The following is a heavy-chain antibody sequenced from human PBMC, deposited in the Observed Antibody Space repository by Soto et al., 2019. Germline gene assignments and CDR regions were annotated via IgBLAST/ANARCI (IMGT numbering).Heavy chain of an antibody. CDR2: IIPIFGTA. CDR1: GGTFSSYA. D-gene: IGHD3-9*01. J-gene: IGHJ6*02. CDR3: ARDMNYDILTGYPNYYYYGMDV. Sequence: SVKVSFKASGGTFSSYAISWLRQAPGQGLEWMGGIIPIFGTANYAQKFQGRVTITADESTSTAYMELSSLRSEDTAVYYCARDMNYDILTGYPNYYYYGMDVWGQGTTVTVSS. V-gene: IGHV1-69*13.